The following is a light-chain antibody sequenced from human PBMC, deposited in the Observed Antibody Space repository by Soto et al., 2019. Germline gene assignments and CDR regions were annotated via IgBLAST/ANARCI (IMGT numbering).Light chain of an antibody. J-gene: IGKJ3*01. Sequence: EIVLTQSPGTLSLSPGERATLSCSASQSVSSNNLAWYQQRPGQAPRVVIYGASTRATGIPERFSGSGSGTDFTLTISRLEPEDFAGYYCQQYGRSPFTFGPGTKVDIK. CDR3: QQYGRSPFT. CDR1: QSVSSNN. CDR2: GAS. V-gene: IGKV3-20*01.